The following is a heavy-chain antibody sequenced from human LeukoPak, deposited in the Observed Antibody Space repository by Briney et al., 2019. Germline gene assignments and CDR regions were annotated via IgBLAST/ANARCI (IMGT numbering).Heavy chain of an antibody. CDR3: ARDVSGGRWGAFDI. CDR2: VYYSGST. D-gene: IGHD2-15*01. V-gene: IGHV4-59*11. Sequence: PSETLSLTCTVSGGSISSHYWSWLRQTPGKGLEWIGYVYYSGSTNYNPSLKSRVTISVDTSKNQFSLILSSVTAADTAVYYCARDVSGGRWGAFDIWSQGTMVTVSS. CDR1: GGSISSHY. J-gene: IGHJ3*02.